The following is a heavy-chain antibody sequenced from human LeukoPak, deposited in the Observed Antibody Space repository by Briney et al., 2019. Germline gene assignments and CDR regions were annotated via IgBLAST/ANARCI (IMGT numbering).Heavy chain of an antibody. CDR1: GYTLTELS. V-gene: IGHV1-24*01. D-gene: IGHD2-15*01. CDR2: FDPEDGET. CDR3: ATDRCSGGSCYSLPDYYYYGMDV. J-gene: IGHJ6*02. Sequence: GASVKVSCKASGYTLTELSMHWVRQAPGKGLEWMGGFDPEDGETIYAQKFQGRVTMTEDTSTDTAYMELSSLRSEDTAVYYCATDRCSGGSCYSLPDYYYYGMDVWGQGTTVTVSS.